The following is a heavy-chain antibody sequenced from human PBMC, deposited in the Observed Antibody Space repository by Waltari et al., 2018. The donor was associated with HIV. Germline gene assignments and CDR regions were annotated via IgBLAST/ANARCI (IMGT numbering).Heavy chain of an antibody. V-gene: IGHV3-30*18. Sequence: QVKLEESGGGVVQPGRSLRLSCAASGFTFRTFGMHWVRQAPGEGLELVAAISNDGSHTYYTESVKGRFTISRDDSKNTLFLQMSSLGPEDTAVYFCAKGGAPTCGGDCTYPIDFWGRGTLVTVSS. CDR1: GFTFRTFG. CDR3: AKGGAPTCGGDCTYPIDF. CDR2: ISNDGSHT. D-gene: IGHD2-21*02. J-gene: IGHJ4*02.